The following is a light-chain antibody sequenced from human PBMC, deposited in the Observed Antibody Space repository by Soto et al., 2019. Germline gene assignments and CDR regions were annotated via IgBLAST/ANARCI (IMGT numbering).Light chain of an antibody. J-gene: IGKJ1*01. CDR3: QQYGRPPKT. CDR2: DSS. CDR1: QSISTSHY. Sequence: ETVLTQSPGTLSLSPGERATLSCRASQSISTSHYVAWYQQKAGQAPRLLIYDSSMRAAGIPDRFRGSGPGTDFPITISRREPEDFAVYFCQQYGRPPKTFGLGTKGELK. V-gene: IGKV3-20*01.